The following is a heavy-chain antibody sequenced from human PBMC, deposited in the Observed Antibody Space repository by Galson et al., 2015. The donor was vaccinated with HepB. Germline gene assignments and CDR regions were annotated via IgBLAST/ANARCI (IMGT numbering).Heavy chain of an antibody. J-gene: IGHJ4*02. V-gene: IGHV3-49*03. CDR3: TRCQDIVVGPAAPSFDY. CDR2: IRSKAYGGTT. CDR1: GFTFGDYA. Sequence: SLRLSCAASGFTFGDYAMSWFRQAPGKGLEWVSFIRSKAYGGTTEYAASVKGRFTIARDDSKSIAYLQMNSLKTEDTAVYYCTRCQDIVVGPAAPSFDYWGQGTLVTVSS. D-gene: IGHD2-2*01.